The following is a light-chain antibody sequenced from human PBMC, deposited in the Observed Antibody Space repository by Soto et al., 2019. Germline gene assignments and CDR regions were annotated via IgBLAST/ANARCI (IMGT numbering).Light chain of an antibody. CDR2: SSN. J-gene: IGLJ2*01. Sequence: QSVLTQPPSASGTPGQRATISCFGSISSIGSSAVNWYQQLPGTAPKLLIYSSNQRPSGVPDRFSGSKSGTSASLAISGLQSEDEADYFCAAWDVSLNGHVVFGGGTKLTVL. V-gene: IGLV1-44*01. CDR1: ISSIGSSA. CDR3: AAWDVSLNGHVV.